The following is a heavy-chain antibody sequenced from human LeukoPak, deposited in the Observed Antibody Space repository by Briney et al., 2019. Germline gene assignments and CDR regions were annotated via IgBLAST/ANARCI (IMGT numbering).Heavy chain of an antibody. V-gene: IGHV1-18*04. D-gene: IGHD3-3*01. CDR1: GYTFTSYG. CDR3: ARDPEVYDFWSGYYEVLFDY. CDR2: ISAYNGNT. J-gene: IGHJ4*02. Sequence: GASVTVSCKASGYTFTSYGISWVRQAPGQGLEWMGWISAYNGNTNYAQKLQGRVTMTTDTSTSTAYMELRSLRSDDTAVYYCARDPEVYDFWSGYYEVLFDYWGQGTLVTVSS.